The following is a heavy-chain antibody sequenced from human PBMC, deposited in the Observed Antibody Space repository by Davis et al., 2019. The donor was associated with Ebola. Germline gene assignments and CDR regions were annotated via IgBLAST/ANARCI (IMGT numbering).Heavy chain of an antibody. J-gene: IGHJ6*04. D-gene: IGHD3-3*01. CDR2: VSSNGGTT. Sequence: GESLKISCSASGFTFSDYAMYWVRQAPGRGLEYVSAVSSNGGTTYYADSVKGRFTISRDNSKKTLYLQMNSLRAEDTAVYYCARDRYDFWSGWYYYGMDVWGKGTTVTVSS. CDR3: ARDRYDFWSGWYYYGMDV. V-gene: IGHV3-64*04. CDR1: GFTFSDYA.